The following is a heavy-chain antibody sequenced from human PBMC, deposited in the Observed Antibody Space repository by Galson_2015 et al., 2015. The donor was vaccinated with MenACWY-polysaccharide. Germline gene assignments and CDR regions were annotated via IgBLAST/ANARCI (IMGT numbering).Heavy chain of an antibody. CDR3: IRLLGGVSFDS. J-gene: IGHJ4*02. CDR2: IYWDGDK. CDR1: GFSVPAPGVG. Sequence: PALVKPPQTLSLPCTFSGFSVPAPGVGVGWIRQPPGKAPEWLAHIYWDGDKRFSPSLGARLTITKDPPRNQVVLTMTDMDPVDTATYYCIRLLGGVSFDSWGQGTL. V-gene: IGHV2-5*02. D-gene: IGHD1-26*01.